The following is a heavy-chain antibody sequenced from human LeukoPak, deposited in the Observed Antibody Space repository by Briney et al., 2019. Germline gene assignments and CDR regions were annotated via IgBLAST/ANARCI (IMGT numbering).Heavy chain of an antibody. CDR2: ISSDSSTI. CDR1: GFTFNSYN. J-gene: IGHJ6*02. V-gene: IGHV3-48*04. CDR3: ARDLGGDSSGYYPATYYYYGMDV. D-gene: IGHD3-22*01. Sequence: GGSRRLSVAASGFTFNSYNRNWVRRAPGKGLGWVSYISSDSSTIFYADSVKGRFTISRDNAKNSLYLQMNSLRAEDTALYYCARDLGGDSSGYYPATYYYYGMDVWGQGTTVTVSS.